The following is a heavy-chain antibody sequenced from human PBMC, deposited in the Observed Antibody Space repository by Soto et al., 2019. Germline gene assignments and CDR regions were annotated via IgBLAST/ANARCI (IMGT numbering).Heavy chain of an antibody. CDR2: IYYSGST. CDR3: ARPGVAVAGRGDY. CDR1: GGSISSSSYY. V-gene: IGHV4-39*01. J-gene: IGHJ4*02. Sequence: QLQLQESGPGLVKPSETLSLTCTVSGGSISSSSYYWGWIRQPPGKGLEWIGSIYYSGSTYYNPSLKSRGTISVDTSKNQFSLKLSSVTAADTAVYYCARPGVAVAGRGDYWGQGNLVTVSS. D-gene: IGHD6-19*01.